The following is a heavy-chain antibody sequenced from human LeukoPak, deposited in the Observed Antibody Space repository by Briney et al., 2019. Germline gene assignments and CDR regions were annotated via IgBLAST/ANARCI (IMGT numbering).Heavy chain of an antibody. D-gene: IGHD1-26*01. Sequence: SGGSLRLSCAAYGFSFDGYAMHWLRQVPGKGLQWVSGISWNSGSEGYADSVKGRFTIFRDNAKNTLYLQMNSLRAEDTAVYYCVRDLGGRSGHWGQGTLVTVSS. CDR2: ISWNSGSE. CDR1: GFSFDGYA. CDR3: VRDLGGRSGH. J-gene: IGHJ4*02. V-gene: IGHV3-9*01.